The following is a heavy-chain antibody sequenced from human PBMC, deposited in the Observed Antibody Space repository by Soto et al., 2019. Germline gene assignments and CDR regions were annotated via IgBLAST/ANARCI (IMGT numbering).Heavy chain of an antibody. D-gene: IGHD2-2*01. J-gene: IGHJ4*02. CDR3: ARDNCSSTSCYRPAYYFDY. V-gene: IGHV1-2*04. Sequence: ASVKVSCKASGYTFTGYYMHWVRQAPGQGLEWMGWINPNSGGTNYAQKFQGWVTMTRDTSISTAYMELSRLRSDDTAVYYCARDNCSSTSCYRPAYYFDYWGQGTLVTVSS. CDR2: INPNSGGT. CDR1: GYTFTGYY.